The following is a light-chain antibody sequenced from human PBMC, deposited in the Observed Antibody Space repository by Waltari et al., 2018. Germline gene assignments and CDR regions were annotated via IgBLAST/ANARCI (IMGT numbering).Light chain of an antibody. CDR3: QSFDSSLSASV. J-gene: IGLJ3*02. CDR2: GNT. V-gene: IGLV1-40*01. CDR1: SSHLGAGHD. Sequence: QSVLTQPPSMSGAPGQKVTIPCPGGSSHLGAGHDVHWYQQFPGTAPKLLIFGNTNRAAGVPGRISGSRFGASASLAIAGLQSEDEAVYYCQSFDSSLSASVFGGGTKLTVL.